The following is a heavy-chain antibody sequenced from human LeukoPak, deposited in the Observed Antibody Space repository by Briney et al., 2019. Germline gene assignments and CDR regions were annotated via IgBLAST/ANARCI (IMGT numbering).Heavy chain of an antibody. CDR3: ARDIRPVVVAATFDY. CDR1: GFTFDDYA. J-gene: IGHJ4*02. D-gene: IGHD2-15*01. CDR2: ISWNSGNI. Sequence: PGRSLRLSRAASGFTFDDYAMHWVRQAPGKGLEWVSGISWNSGNIGYADSVKGRFTISRDNAKNSLYLQMNSLRADDTALYYCARDIRPVVVAATFDYWGQGTLVTVSS. V-gene: IGHV3-9*01.